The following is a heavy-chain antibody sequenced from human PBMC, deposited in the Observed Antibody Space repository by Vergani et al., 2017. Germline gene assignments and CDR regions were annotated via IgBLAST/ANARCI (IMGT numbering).Heavy chain of an antibody. Sequence: QVQLQESGPGLVRPSQTLSLTCTVSGGSISSGSYYWSWFRQPAGKGLEWIGCFYTGWGTSYNPSLKSRVTISVDTSKNQFSLQLSSVTAADTAVYYCARDPLYSTTWPFLLLDMDVWGQGTTVTVSS. J-gene: IGHJ6*02. V-gene: IGHV4-61*02. CDR1: GGSISSGSYY. D-gene: IGHD6-13*01. CDR2: FYTGWGT. CDR3: ARDPLYSTTWPFLLLDMDV.